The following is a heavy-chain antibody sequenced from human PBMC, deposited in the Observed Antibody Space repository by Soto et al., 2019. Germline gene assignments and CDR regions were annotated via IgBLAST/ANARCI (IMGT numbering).Heavy chain of an antibody. Sequence: ASVTVSCTASGYTFTSYDINWVRQATGQGLEWMGWMNPNSGNTGYAQKFQGRVTITRDTSASTAYMELSSLRSEDTAVYYCARDYDYIWGSYRPPYYYFGMDVWGQGTTVTVSS. D-gene: IGHD3-16*02. CDR2: MNPNSGNT. V-gene: IGHV1-8*01. CDR3: ARDYDYIWGSYRPPYYYFGMDV. J-gene: IGHJ6*02. CDR1: GYTFTSYD.